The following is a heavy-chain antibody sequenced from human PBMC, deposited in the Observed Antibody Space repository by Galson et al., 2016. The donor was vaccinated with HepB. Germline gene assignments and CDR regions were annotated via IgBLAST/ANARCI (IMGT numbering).Heavy chain of an antibody. CDR3: AQRRLGLGNFYFDY. Sequence: SLRLSCAASEFTFNAYAMSWVRQSPGKGLEWVSAITSSGVGTFYTDSVKGRFTISRDNSKNTLYLQMNSLRVEDTATYFCAQRRLGLGNFYFDYWGQGTLVTVSS. V-gene: IGHV3-23*01. J-gene: IGHJ4*02. D-gene: IGHD3-16*01. CDR1: EFTFNAYA. CDR2: ITSSGVGT.